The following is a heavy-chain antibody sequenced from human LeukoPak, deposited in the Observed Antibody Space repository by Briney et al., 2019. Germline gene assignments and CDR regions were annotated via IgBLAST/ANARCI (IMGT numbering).Heavy chain of an antibody. CDR3: ARDRDVDYGNDGFDI. CDR1: GFTFSSYE. Sequence: GGSLRLSCAASGFTFSSYEMNWVRQAPGKGLEWVSYISGSGTTIYYADSVKGRFTISRDNSKNTLYLQMNSLGAEDTAVYHCARDRDVDYGNDGFDIWGQGTTVTVSS. V-gene: IGHV3-48*03. CDR2: ISGSGTTI. D-gene: IGHD4/OR15-4a*01. J-gene: IGHJ3*02.